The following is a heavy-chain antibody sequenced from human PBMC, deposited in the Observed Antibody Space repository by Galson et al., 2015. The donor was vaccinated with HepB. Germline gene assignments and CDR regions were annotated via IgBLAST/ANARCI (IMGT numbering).Heavy chain of an antibody. V-gene: IGHV3-30*18. CDR1: GFTFSSYG. D-gene: IGHD6-13*01. CDR3: AKVSFRSSWYKEPDY. J-gene: IGHJ4*02. CDR2: ISYDGSNK. Sequence: SLRLSCAASGFTFSSYGMHWVRQAPGKGLEWVAVISYDGSNKYYADSVKGRFTISRDNSKNTLYLQMNSLRAEDTAVYYCAKVSFRSSWYKEPDYWGQGTLVTVSS.